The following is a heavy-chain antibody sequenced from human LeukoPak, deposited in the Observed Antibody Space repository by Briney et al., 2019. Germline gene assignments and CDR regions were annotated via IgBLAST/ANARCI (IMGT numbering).Heavy chain of an antibody. CDR2: ISSSSSYI. V-gene: IGHV3-21*01. CDR1: GFTFSSYS. J-gene: IGHJ3*02. D-gene: IGHD4-23*01. CDR3: ARDYGGSPIGDAFDI. Sequence: GGSLRLSCAASGFTFSSYSMNWVRQAPGKGLEWVSSISSSSSYIYYADSVKGRFTISRDNAKNSLYLQMNSLRAEDTAVYYCARDYGGSPIGDAFDIWGQGTMVTVSS.